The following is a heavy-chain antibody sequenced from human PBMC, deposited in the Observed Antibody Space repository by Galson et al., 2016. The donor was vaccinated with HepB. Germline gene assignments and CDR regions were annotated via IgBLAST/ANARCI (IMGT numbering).Heavy chain of an antibody. J-gene: IGHJ4*02. Sequence: QSGAEVKKPGESLTISCKASGYSFSNHWIGWVRQMPGKGLEYMGIIWPSDSDTRYSPSFPGRPSISVDKSITTAYLHWNTLQASDTGIYFCARRVLDGGSWDFWGQGTLVTVSS. V-gene: IGHV5-51*01. CDR3: ARRVLDGGSWDF. CDR2: IWPSDSDT. CDR1: GYSFSNHW. D-gene: IGHD1-1*01.